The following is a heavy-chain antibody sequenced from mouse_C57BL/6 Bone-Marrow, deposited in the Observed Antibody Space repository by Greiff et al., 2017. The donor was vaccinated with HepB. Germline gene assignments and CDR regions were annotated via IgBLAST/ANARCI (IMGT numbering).Heavy chain of an antibody. Sequence: EVQLQQSGPVLVKPGASVKMSCKASGYTFTDYYMNWVKQSHGKSLEWIGVINPYNGGTSYNQKFKGKATLTVDKSSSTAYMELNSLTSEDSAFYYCARRAWYFDVWGTGTTVTVSS. CDR1: GYTFTDYY. D-gene: IGHD3-1*01. J-gene: IGHJ1*03. CDR3: ARRAWYFDV. CDR2: INPYNGGT. V-gene: IGHV1-19*01.